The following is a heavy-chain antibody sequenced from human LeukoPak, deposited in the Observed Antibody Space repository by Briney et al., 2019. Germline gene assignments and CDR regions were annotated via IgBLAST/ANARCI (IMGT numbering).Heavy chain of an antibody. J-gene: IGHJ4*02. CDR1: GGSINDYY. Sequence: PSETLSLTCTVSGGSINDYYWSWIRQSPGEGLEWIGYIYYTGGTKYNPSVQSRVTISVDTSKNQFSLNLRSVTSADTAVYFCTRVSIHGDSDYWGQGTLVTVSS. CDR3: TRVSIHGDSDY. V-gene: IGHV4-59*01. CDR2: IYYTGGT.